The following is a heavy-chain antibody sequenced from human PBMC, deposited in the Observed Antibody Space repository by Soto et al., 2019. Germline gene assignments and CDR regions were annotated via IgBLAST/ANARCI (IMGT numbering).Heavy chain of an antibody. V-gene: IGHV4-4*08. CDR1: GGSLSGYF. J-gene: IGHJ4*02. CDR2: IHTGGTT. Sequence: PSETLSLTCTVSGGSLSGYFWSWIRQPPGKGLEWIGYIHTGGTTNYKPSLRSRVTMSVDTSKNQFSLKLTTVTAADTAVYYCARISGGPIRWGQGTLVTVSS. CDR3: ARISGGPIR.